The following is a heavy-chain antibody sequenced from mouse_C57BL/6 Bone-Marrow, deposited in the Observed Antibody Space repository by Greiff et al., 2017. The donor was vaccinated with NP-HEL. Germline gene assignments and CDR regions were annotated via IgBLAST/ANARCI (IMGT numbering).Heavy chain of an antibody. CDR3: ASFITTVPFDY. D-gene: IGHD1-1*01. CDR2: ISSGSSTI. J-gene: IGHJ2*01. Sequence: EVTLVESGGGLVKPGGSLKLSCAASGFTFSDYGMHWVRQAPEKGLEWVAYISSGSSTIYYADTVKGRFTISRDNAKNTLFLQMTSLRSEDTAMYYCASFITTVPFDYWGQGTTLTVSS. V-gene: IGHV5-17*01. CDR1: GFTFSDYG.